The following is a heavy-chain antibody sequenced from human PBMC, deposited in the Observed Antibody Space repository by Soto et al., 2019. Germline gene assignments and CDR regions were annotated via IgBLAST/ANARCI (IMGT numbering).Heavy chain of an antibody. D-gene: IGHD5-12*01. CDR3: ARKDSGYADYMDV. J-gene: IGHJ6*03. CDR2: IYYSGGT. Sequence: SETLSLTCTVSGGSISRGGYYWSWIRQHPGKGLEWIGYIYYSGGTYYNPSLKSRVTISVDASENQFSLRLSSVTAADTAVYYCARKDSGYADYMDVWGKGTTVTVSS. V-gene: IGHV4-31*03. CDR1: GGSISRGGYY.